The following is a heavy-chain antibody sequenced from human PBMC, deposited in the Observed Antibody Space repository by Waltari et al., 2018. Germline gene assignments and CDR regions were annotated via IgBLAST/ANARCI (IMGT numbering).Heavy chain of an antibody. D-gene: IGHD6-13*01. Sequence: QVPLVQSGAEVKKPGSSVKVSCMASGGTFSSYAISWVRQAPGQGLEWIGGIIPIFGTANYAQKFQGRVTITADESTSTAYMELSSLRSEDTAVYYCATRDEGYSSSWNFDYWGQGTLVTVSS. V-gene: IGHV1-69*01. CDR2: IIPIFGTA. J-gene: IGHJ4*02. CDR3: ATRDEGYSSSWNFDY. CDR1: GGTFSSYA.